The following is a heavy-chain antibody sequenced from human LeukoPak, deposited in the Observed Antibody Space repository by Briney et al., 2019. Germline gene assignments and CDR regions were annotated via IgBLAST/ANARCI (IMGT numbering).Heavy chain of an antibody. Sequence: ASVKVSCKASGYNFIGYYIHWVRQAPGQGLEWMGWINPNSGATNYAQNFQGRVTMTRDTSISTAYMELSNLRFDDTAVYYCARGRLSGNSHPPFDYWGQGTLVTVSS. V-gene: IGHV1-2*02. CDR2: INPNSGAT. J-gene: IGHJ4*02. CDR3: ARGRLSGNSHPPFDY. D-gene: IGHD4-23*01. CDR1: GYNFIGYY.